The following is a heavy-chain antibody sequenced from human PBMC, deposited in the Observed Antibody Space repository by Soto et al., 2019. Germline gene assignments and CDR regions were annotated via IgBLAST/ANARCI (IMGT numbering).Heavy chain of an antibody. CDR1: GFIFSTYG. V-gene: IGHV3-30*18. J-gene: IGHJ6*02. Sequence: QMQLVGSGGGVVQPGRSLRVSCEASGFIFSTYGMHWVRQAPGKGLEWVAVISYDGRNKYYADSVRGRFTISRDNSKNTLHLQMNSLRGEDTAVYYCAKDTATAITSYYFYGMDVWGQGTTVTVSS. CDR2: ISYDGRNK. D-gene: IGHD5-12*01. CDR3: AKDTATAITSYYFYGMDV.